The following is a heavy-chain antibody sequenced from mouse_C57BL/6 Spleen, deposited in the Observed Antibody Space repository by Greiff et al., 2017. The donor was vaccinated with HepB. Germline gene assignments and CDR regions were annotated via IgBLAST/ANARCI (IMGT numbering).Heavy chain of an antibody. CDR1: GFTFSDYG. CDR3: ARCGYGYYAMDY. V-gene: IGHV5-17*01. CDR2: ISSGSSTI. Sequence: EVQLVESGGGLVKPGGSLKLSCAASGFTFSDYGMHWVRQAPEKGLEWVAYISSGSSTIYYADTVKGRFTISRDKAKNTLFLQMTRLRSEDTAMYYCARCGYGYYAMDYWGQGTSVTVSS. D-gene: IGHD2-2*01. J-gene: IGHJ4*01.